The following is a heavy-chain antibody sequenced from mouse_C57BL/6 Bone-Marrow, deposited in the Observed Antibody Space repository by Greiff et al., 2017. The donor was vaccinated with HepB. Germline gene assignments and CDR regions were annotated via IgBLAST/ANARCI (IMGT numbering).Heavy chain of an antibody. V-gene: IGHV1-59*01. Sequence: QVQLKQPGAELVRPGTSVKLSCKASGYTFTSYWMHWVKQRPGQGLEWIGVIDPSDSYTNYNQKFKGKATLTVDTSSSTAYMQLSSLTSEDSAVYYCARYFPRSYWGQGTTLTVSS. CDR2: IDPSDSYT. CDR1: GYTFTSYW. CDR3: ARYFPRSY. J-gene: IGHJ2*01.